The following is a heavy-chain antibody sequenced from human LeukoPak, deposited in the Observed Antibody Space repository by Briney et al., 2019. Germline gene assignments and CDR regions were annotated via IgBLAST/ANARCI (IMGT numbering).Heavy chain of an antibody. CDR1: GFTFSSYA. Sequence: QPGGSLRLSCVASGFTFSSYAMSWVRQAPGKGLEWVSGISGSGGSTYYADSVKGRLTISRDNSKNTLYLQMNSLRAEDTAVYYCASNFGNVDYWGQGTLVTVSS. CDR2: ISGSGGST. CDR3: ASNFGNVDY. J-gene: IGHJ4*02. D-gene: IGHD1-1*01. V-gene: IGHV3-23*01.